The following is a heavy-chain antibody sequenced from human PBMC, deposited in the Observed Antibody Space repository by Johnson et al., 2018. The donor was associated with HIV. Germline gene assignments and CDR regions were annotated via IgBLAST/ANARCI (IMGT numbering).Heavy chain of an antibody. CDR1: GFTFSSYA. Sequence: VQLVESGGGLVQPGGSLRLSCAASGFTFSSYAMSWVRQAPGKGLEWVSAISGSGGSTYYADSVKGRFPISRDNSKNTLYLQMNSLRAEDTAVYYCAKDAGDCSSTSCYAFDIWGQGTMVTVSS. CDR3: AKDAGDCSSTSCYAFDI. D-gene: IGHD2-2*01. J-gene: IGHJ3*02. V-gene: IGHV3-23*04. CDR2: ISGSGGST.